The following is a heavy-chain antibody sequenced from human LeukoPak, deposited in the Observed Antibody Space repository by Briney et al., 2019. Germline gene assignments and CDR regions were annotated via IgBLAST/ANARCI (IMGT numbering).Heavy chain of an antibody. Sequence: GGSLRLSCAASGFTFSSYSMNWVRQAPGKGLEWVSYISSSSSTIYYADSVKGRFTISRDNARNSLYLQMNSLRAEDTAVYYCARDGATAAGDYWGQGTLVTVSS. D-gene: IGHD2-2*01. CDR3: ARDGATAAGDY. CDR2: ISSSSSTI. CDR1: GFTFSSYS. J-gene: IGHJ4*02. V-gene: IGHV3-48*01.